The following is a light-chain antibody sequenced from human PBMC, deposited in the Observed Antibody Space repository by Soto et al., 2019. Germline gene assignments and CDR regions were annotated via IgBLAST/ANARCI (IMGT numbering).Light chain of an antibody. CDR3: QQRSHWPLT. Sequence: EIVLTQSPATLSLSPGERATLSCRASQSVSSYFAWYQQKPGQAPRLLIYDASSRATGIPSRFSGSGSGTDFTLTISSLEPEDFAFYYCQQRSHWPLTFGQGTKVEIK. V-gene: IGKV3-11*01. CDR1: QSVSSY. CDR2: DAS. J-gene: IGKJ1*01.